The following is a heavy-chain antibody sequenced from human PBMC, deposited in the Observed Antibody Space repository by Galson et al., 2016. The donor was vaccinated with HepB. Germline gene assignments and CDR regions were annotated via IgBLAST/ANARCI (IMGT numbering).Heavy chain of an antibody. CDR3: ARYLRSHGYYVMDV. Sequence: PALVKPTQTFTMTCTFSGFSLSTSGMAVSWIRQLPGKALEWLAVIDWNGNKFYSPSLTTRLTISKDTSKNQVVLTLTNMDPVDTATYFCARYLRSHGYYVMDVWGQGTTVTVSS. V-gene: IGHV2-70*01. J-gene: IGHJ6*02. CDR2: IDWNGNK. CDR1: GFSLSTSGMA. D-gene: IGHD4-17*01.